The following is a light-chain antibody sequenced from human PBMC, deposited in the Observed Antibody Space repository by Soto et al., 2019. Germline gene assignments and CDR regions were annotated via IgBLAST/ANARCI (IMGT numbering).Light chain of an antibody. Sequence: IQLTQSPCSLSASVGDRVTITCRASQGISSYLAWDQQKPGKAPKLLIYAASTLQSGVPSRFSGSESGTDFTLTISSLQPEDFATYYCQQLDSYPITFGQGTRLE. CDR1: QGISSY. CDR2: AAS. CDR3: QQLDSYPIT. J-gene: IGKJ5*01. V-gene: IGKV1-9*01.